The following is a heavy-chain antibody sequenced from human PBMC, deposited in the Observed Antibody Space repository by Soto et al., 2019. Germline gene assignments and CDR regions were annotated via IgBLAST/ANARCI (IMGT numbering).Heavy chain of an antibody. Sequence: GASVKVCCKASGDTFTGYYMHWVRQAPGQGLEWMGWINPNSGGTNYAQKFQGWVTMTRDTSISTAYMELSRLRSDDTAVYYCARDQGNYYGSGSYSDAFDIWGQGTTVTVS. V-gene: IGHV1-2*04. CDR3: ARDQGNYYGSGSYSDAFDI. J-gene: IGHJ3*02. CDR1: GDTFTGYY. CDR2: INPNSGGT. D-gene: IGHD3-10*01.